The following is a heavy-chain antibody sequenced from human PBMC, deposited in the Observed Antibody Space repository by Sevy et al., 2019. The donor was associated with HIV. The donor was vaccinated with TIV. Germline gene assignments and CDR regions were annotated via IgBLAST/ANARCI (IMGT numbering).Heavy chain of an antibody. CDR3: ARALADWGSFHYSS. Sequence: GGSLRLSCAASGFTFSTYCMTWVRQAPGRGLEWVANIKQDGTDKYYVDSVRGRFTISRDNGNNLLYLHMSSLRAEDTAIYFCARALADWGSFHYSSWGRGTLVTVSS. D-gene: IGHD3-16*01. V-gene: IGHV3-7*01. CDR2: IKQDGTDK. J-gene: IGHJ4*02. CDR1: GFTFSTYC.